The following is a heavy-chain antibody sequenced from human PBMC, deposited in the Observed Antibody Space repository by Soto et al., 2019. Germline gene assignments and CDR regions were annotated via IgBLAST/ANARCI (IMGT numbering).Heavy chain of an antibody. CDR1: GFAFNNYG. CDR2: ISKSDYT. V-gene: IGHV3-21*01. J-gene: IGHJ4*02. CDR3: AREDSIIIPAVSDF. D-gene: IGHD2-2*01. Sequence: GGSLRLSCTVSGFAFNNYGINWVCQAPGKGLEWVSSISKSDYTYYSDSVKGRFTISRDNAKNSVSLQMNTLRVEDTAVYYCAREDSIIIPAVSDFWGQGTLVTVSS.